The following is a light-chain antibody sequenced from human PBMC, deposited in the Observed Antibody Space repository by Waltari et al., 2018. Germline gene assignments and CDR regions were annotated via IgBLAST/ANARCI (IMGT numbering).Light chain of an antibody. CDR3: QQYNNYSPWT. CDR1: QSIVRW. CDR2: EAF. J-gene: IGKJ1*01. V-gene: IGKV1-5*03. Sequence: DIQMTQSPSTLSASVGDRVTITCRASQSIVRWLAWYQEKPGKASKLLIYEAFRLESGVPSRFSGSGFATEFTLTIGSLQPDDFATYYCQQYNNYSPWTFGQGTRVEMK.